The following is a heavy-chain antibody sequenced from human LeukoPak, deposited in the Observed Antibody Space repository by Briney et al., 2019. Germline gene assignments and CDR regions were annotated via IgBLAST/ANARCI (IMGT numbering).Heavy chain of an antibody. V-gene: IGHV3-74*01. CDR2: IKSDGITI. CDR1: GFTFSSYA. J-gene: IGHJ4*02. CDR3: LRDLNWSLDQ. Sequence: GGSLRLSCAASGFTFSSYAMSWVRQAPGKGLVWVSRIKSDGITITYADSVKGRFTISRDNAKNTLYLQMNSLRAEDTAVYYCLRDLNWSLDQWGQGTLVTVSS. D-gene: IGHD1-20*01.